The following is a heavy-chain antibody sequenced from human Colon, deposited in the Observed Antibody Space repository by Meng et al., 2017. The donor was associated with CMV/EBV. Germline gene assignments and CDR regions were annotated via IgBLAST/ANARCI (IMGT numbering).Heavy chain of an antibody. Sequence: GGSLRLSCAASGFTFSNAWMSWVRQAPGKGLEWVGRIKSKTDGGTTDYAAPVKGRITISRADSKNPLYLQSNSLKTKALALYYCATGSPLGPLRFFEWGQGTTVTVSS. V-gene: IGHV3-15*01. CDR2: IKSKTDGGTT. D-gene: IGHD3-3*01. CDR3: ATGSPLGPLRFFE. J-gene: IGHJ6*02. CDR1: GFTFSNAW.